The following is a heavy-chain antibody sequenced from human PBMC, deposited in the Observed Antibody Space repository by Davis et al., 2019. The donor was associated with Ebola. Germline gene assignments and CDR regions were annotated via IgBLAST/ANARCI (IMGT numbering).Heavy chain of an antibody. CDR3: TTGFWSGYYTPYYYGMDV. V-gene: IGHV3-15*07. CDR1: GFTFSSYS. CDR2: IKSKTDGGTT. D-gene: IGHD3-3*01. Sequence: PGGSLRLSCAASGFTFSSYSMNWVRQAPGKGLEWVGRIKSKTDGGTTDYAAPVKGRFTISRDDSKNTLYLQMNSLKTEDTAVYYCTTGFWSGYYTPYYYGMDVWGQGTTVTVSS. J-gene: IGHJ6*02.